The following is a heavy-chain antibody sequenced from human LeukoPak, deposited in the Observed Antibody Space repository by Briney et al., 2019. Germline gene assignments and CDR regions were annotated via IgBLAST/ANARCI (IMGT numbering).Heavy chain of an antibody. CDR3: ARWGFGSGLDY. Sequence: GGSLRLSCAASGFTFSSYAMHWVRQAPGKGLEYVSAINSNGGSTYYANSVKGRFTISKDNSKNTLYLQMGSLRAEDMAVYYCARWGFGSGLDYWGQGTLVTVSS. J-gene: IGHJ4*02. CDR1: GFTFSSYA. V-gene: IGHV3-64*01. D-gene: IGHD3-3*01. CDR2: INSNGGST.